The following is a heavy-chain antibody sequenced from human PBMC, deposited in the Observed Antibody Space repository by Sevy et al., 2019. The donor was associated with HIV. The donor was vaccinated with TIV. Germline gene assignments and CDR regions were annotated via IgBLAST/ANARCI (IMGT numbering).Heavy chain of an antibody. CDR3: ARSPYSMQLGLDY. Sequence: SETLSLTCAVYGGSFSGYYWSWIRQPPGKGLEWIGEINHSGSTNYNPSLKSRVTISVDTSKNQFSLKLSSVTAADTAVYYCARSPYSMQLGLDYLGQGTLVTVSS. CDR2: INHSGST. D-gene: IGHD6-13*01. V-gene: IGHV4-34*01. CDR1: GGSFSGYY. J-gene: IGHJ4*02.